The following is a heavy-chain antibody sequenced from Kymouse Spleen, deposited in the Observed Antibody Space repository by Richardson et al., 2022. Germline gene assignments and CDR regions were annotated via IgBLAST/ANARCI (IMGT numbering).Heavy chain of an antibody. CDR3: ATPVDTAMVDAFDI. CDR1: GGSFSGYY. J-gene: IGHJ3*02. CDR2: INHSGST. Sequence: QVQLQQWGAGLLKPSETLSLTCAVYGGSFSGYYWSWIRQPPGKGLEWIGEINHSGSTNYNPSLKSRVTISVDTSKNQFSLKLSSVTAADTAVYYCATPVDTAMVDAFDIWGQGTMVTVSS. D-gene: IGHD5-18,IGHD5-18*01. V-gene: IGHV4-34*01.